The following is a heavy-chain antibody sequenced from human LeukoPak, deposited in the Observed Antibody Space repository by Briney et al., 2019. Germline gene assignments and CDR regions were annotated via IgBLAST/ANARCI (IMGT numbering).Heavy chain of an antibody. CDR3: TTDFLAAAGSDAFDI. V-gene: IGHV3-15*01. D-gene: IGHD6-13*01. Sequence: GGCLRLSCATSAFIFNNAWMSWVRQAPGKGLEWVGRIKSKTDGGTTDYAAPVKGRFTISRDDSKNTLYLQMNSLKTEDTAVYYCTTDFLAAAGSDAFDIWGQGTMVTVSS. J-gene: IGHJ3*02. CDR1: AFIFNNAW. CDR2: IKSKTDGGTT.